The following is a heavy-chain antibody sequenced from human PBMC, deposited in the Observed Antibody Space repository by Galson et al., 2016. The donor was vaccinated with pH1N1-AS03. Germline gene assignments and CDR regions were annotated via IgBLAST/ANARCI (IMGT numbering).Heavy chain of an antibody. J-gene: IGHJ4*02. CDR2: SWKGGRNE. Sequence: SLRLSCAASGFSFSNYPMHWVRQAPGEGLEWVAVSWKGGRNEDYADSVKGRFTISRDNSNNMLFLQMNSLRADDMAVYYCAKGSGDWGPGTLVTVSS. D-gene: IGHD1-1*01. V-gene: IGHV3-33*06. CDR3: AKGSGD. CDR1: GFSFSNYP.